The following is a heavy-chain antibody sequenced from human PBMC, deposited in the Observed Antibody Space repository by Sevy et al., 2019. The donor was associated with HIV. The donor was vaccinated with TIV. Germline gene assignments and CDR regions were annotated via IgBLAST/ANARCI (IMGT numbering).Heavy chain of an antibody. Sequence: GESLKISCAASGITFNNAWMTWVRQAPGKGLEWVGRIKSKADGETTDYAAPVKDRFTISRDDSKKTVYLQMSSLKSXXXXXXXXXXXXXXXXXYQYFHYWGQGTLVTVSS. V-gene: IGHV3-15*01. CDR2: IKSKADGETT. CDR3: XXXXXXXXXYQYFHY. D-gene: IGHD3-16*02. CDR1: GITFNNAW. J-gene: IGHJ4*02.